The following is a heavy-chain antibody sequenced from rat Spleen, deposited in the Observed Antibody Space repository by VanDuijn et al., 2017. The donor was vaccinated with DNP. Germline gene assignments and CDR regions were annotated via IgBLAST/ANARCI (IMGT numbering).Heavy chain of an antibody. V-gene: IGHV5-29*01. CDR1: GFTFSNYG. CDR2: ISYDGSSS. CDR3: AKPDY. J-gene: IGHJ2*01. Sequence: EVQLVESGGGLVQPGRSLKLSCAASGFTFSNYGMAWVRQAPKKGLEWVATISYDGSSSSYRDSVKGRFTVSRDNAKSTLYLQMDSLRSEDTATYFCAKPDYWGQGVMVTVSS.